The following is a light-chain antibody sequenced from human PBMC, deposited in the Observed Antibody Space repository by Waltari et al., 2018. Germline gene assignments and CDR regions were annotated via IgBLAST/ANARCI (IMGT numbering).Light chain of an antibody. J-gene: IGLJ2*01. Sequence: QLVLTQSPSASASLGDSVKLTCTLSSGHSSYSSYSIAWHQQQPGKGPRFLMKLNSDGSHKRGDGIPDRFSGSSSGAERYLTISSLQSADEADDYCQTWGAGFQIFGGGTKLAVL. CDR2: LNSDGSH. CDR3: QTWGAGFQI. V-gene: IGLV4-69*01. CDR1: SGHSSYSSYS.